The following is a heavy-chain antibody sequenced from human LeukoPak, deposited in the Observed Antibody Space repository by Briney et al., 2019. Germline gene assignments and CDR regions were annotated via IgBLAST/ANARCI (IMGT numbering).Heavy chain of an antibody. V-gene: IGHV4-59*01. CDR3: ARGSRTLGD. J-gene: IGHJ4*02. CDR1: GGSISNYY. Sequence: SETLSLTCTVSGGSISNYYWTWIRQPPGKGLEWIGFISYSGNTNYNPSLKSRVTISLDTSKNQFSLKLISVTAADTAVYYCARGSRTLGDWGQGTLVTVSS. CDR2: ISYSGNT. D-gene: IGHD3-10*01.